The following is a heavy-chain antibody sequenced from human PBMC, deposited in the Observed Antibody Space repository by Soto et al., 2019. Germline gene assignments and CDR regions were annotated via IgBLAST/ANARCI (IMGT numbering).Heavy chain of an antibody. Sequence: GGSLRLSCAASGFTFRGHWMHWVRQAPGKGLVWVSRISGDGSSTHYADSVKGRFTISRDNAKNTLYLQMNSLRAEDAAVYYWEIYGKYVFDYWGQGTLVTVSS. D-gene: IGHD1-26*01. CDR1: GFTFRGHW. CDR3: EIYGKYVFDY. CDR2: ISGDGSST. V-gene: IGHV3-74*01. J-gene: IGHJ4*02.